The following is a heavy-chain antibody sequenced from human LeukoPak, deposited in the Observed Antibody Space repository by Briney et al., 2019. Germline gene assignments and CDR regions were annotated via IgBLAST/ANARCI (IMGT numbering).Heavy chain of an antibody. J-gene: IGHJ4*02. CDR2: IYYRGST. D-gene: IGHD6-13*01. Sequence: SETLSLTCTVSGGSISSSGHYWDWIRQPPGKGLEWVGSIYYRGSTDYNPSLRSRVTISVDTSKNQSSLKLKYVTAADTAVYYCARRTPWYYFGYWGQGTLVTVSS. CDR1: GGSISSSGHY. CDR3: ARRTPWYYFGY. V-gene: IGHV4-39*01.